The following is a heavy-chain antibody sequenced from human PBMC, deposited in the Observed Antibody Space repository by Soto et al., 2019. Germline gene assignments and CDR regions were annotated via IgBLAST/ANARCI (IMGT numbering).Heavy chain of an antibody. D-gene: IGHD6-13*01. J-gene: IGHJ4*02. V-gene: IGHV3-30*03. CDR1: GFTFSSYG. Sequence: QVQLVESGGGVVQPGRSLRLSCAASGFTFSSYGMHWVRQAPGKGLEWVALISYDGRDKYYADSVKGRFTISRDNSKNTLYLQMNSLRVEGTAVYYCGAGQYFSDYWGQGTLVTFSS. CDR2: ISYDGRDK. CDR3: GAGQYFSDY.